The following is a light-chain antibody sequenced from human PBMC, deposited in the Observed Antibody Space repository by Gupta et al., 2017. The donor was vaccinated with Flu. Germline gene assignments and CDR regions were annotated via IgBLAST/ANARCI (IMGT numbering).Light chain of an antibody. CDR1: SSDVGGYNY. V-gene: IGLV2-11*03. Sequence: VTISCTGTSSDVGGYNYVSWYQQHPGKAPKLMLYDVTKRPSGVPDRFSGSKSGNTASLTISGLQADDEADYYCCSYAGTFTFLFGGGTKVTVL. J-gene: IGLJ2*01. CDR2: DVT. CDR3: CSYAGTFTFL.